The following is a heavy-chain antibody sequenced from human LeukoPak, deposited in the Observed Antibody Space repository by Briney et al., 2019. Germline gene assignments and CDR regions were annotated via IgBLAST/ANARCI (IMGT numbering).Heavy chain of an antibody. D-gene: IGHD2-2*01. CDR1: GFTVSSNY. Sequence: PGGSLRLSCAASGFTVSSNYMSWVRQAPGKGLEWVSVIYSGGSTYYADSVKGRFTISRDNSKNTLYLQMNSLRAEDTAVYYCARVWKGYCSSTSCYGVKNAFDIWGQGTTVTVSS. J-gene: IGHJ3*02. V-gene: IGHV3-66*02. CDR3: ARVWKGYCSSTSCYGVKNAFDI. CDR2: IYSGGST.